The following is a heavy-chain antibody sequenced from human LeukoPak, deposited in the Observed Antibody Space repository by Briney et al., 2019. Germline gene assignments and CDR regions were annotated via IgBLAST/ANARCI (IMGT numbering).Heavy chain of an antibody. CDR1: GFTFTTYA. D-gene: IGHD6-25*01. V-gene: IGHV3-23*01. J-gene: IGHJ6*03. CDR3: ATAVYYFYYMDI. Sequence: GGSLRLSCAASGFTFTTYAMTWVRQAPGKGLEWVSGISDSGGTTYYADSVKGRFTISRDNSKNTLYPQMNSLRAEDTAVYYCATAVYYFYYMDIWGRGTTVTVSS. CDR2: ISDSGGTT.